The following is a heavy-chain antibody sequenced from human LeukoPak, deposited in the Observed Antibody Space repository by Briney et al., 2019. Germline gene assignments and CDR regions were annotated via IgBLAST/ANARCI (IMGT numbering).Heavy chain of an antibody. Sequence: GGSLSLSCEPSGFTFSTYAMSWVPQAPGKGLEWVSAISGSGGSTYYADSVKGRFTISRDNSKNTLYLQMNSLRAEDTAVYYCAKGKWFLDYWGQGTLVTVSS. V-gene: IGHV3-23*01. CDR3: AKGKWFLDY. D-gene: IGHD3-22*01. CDR1: GFTFSTYA. J-gene: IGHJ4*02. CDR2: ISGSGGST.